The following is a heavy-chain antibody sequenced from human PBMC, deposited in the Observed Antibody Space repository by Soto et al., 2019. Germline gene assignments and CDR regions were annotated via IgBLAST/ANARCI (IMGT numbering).Heavy chain of an antibody. Sequence: ASVKVSCKASGYTFTGYYIHWVRQAPGQGLEWMGWINPNSGGTNYAQKFQGRVTMTRDTSISTAYMELSRLRSDDTAVYYCARGERWGSGCNDYWGQGPLVTVSS. D-gene: IGHD6-19*01. CDR2: INPNSGGT. CDR3: ARGERWGSGCNDY. V-gene: IGHV1-2*02. J-gene: IGHJ4*02. CDR1: GYTFTGYY.